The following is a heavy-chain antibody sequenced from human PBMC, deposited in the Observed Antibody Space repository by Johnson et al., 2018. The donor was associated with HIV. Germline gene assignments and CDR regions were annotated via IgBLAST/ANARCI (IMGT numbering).Heavy chain of an antibody. J-gene: IGHJ3*02. V-gene: IGHV3-30-3*02. CDR3: AKDMGESEKEEWASDYYDFGRDYPCLAPRGVPGTFHI. Sequence: QVKLVESGGGVVQPGESLRLSCAASGFIFSRYAMHWVRRAPGKGLEWMAIISYDGSNKYYADSVKGRFTISRDNSKSTLILQMNGLRAEDTALYYCAKDMGESEKEEWASDYYDFGRDYPCLAPRGVPGTFHIWGQGTMVTVSS. D-gene: IGHD3-3*01. CDR1: GFIFSRYA. CDR2: ISYDGSNK.